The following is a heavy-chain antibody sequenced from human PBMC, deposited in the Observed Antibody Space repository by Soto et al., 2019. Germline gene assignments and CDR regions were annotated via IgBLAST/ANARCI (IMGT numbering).Heavy chain of an antibody. D-gene: IGHD3-16*01. CDR1: AASFSKYY. V-gene: IGHV4-59*01. CDR3: ASVTFGGIVLAH. CDR2: IYFNGNT. Sequence: SETLSLTCTVSAASFSKYYWTWIRQPPGKGLEWIGYIYFNGNTKYNPSLEGRLTISIDTSKKEFSLKLTSVTAADAAVYYCASVTFGGIVLAHWGQGTLVTV. J-gene: IGHJ4*02.